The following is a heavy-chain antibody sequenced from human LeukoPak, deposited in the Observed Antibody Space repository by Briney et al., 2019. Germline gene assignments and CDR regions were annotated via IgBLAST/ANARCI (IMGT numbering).Heavy chain of an antibody. CDR2: INPNSGGT. CDR1: GYTFTGYY. Sequence: ASVKVSCKASGYTFTGYYMHWVRQAPGQGLEWMGRINPNSGGTNYAQKFQGRVTMTRDTSISTAYMELSRLRSDDTAVYYCARVPLDSSGYYGAYYYYGMDVWGQGTTVTVSS. V-gene: IGHV1-2*06. D-gene: IGHD3-22*01. J-gene: IGHJ6*02. CDR3: ARVPLDSSGYYGAYYYYGMDV.